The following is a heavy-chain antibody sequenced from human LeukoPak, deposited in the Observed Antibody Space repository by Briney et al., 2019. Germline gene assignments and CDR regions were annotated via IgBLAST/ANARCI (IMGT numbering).Heavy chain of an antibody. V-gene: IGHV4-34*01. Sequence: SETLSLTCAVYGGSFSGYYWSWIRQPPGKGLEWIGEINHSGSTNYNPSLKSRVTISADTSKNQFSLKLSSVTAADTAVYYCARGPGIAVAGYFDYWGQGTLVTVSS. CDR1: GGSFSGYY. CDR3: ARGPGIAVAGYFDY. CDR2: INHSGST. J-gene: IGHJ4*02. D-gene: IGHD6-19*01.